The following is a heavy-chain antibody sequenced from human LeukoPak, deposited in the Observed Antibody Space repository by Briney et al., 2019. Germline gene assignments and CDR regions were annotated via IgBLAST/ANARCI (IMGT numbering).Heavy chain of an antibody. D-gene: IGHD3-22*01. CDR3: ARGTHYYDSSGYPEVFDY. CDR1: GYSISSGYY. CDR2: IYHSGTT. J-gene: IGHJ4*02. V-gene: IGHV4-38-2*02. Sequence: SETLSLTCTVSGYSISSGYYWGLIRQPPGEGLAWIGCIYHSGTTYYNPSLKSRVTISVDTSKNQFSLKLSSVTAADTAVYYCARGTHYYDSSGYPEVFDYWGQGTLVTVSS.